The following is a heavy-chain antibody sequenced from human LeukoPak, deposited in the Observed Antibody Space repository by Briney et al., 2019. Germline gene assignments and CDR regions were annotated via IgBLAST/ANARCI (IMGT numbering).Heavy chain of an antibody. CDR1: GGSISSSSYY. V-gene: IGHV4-39*01. D-gene: IGHD2-2*01. CDR3: ARHGADIVVVPSGSVVY. CDR2: IYYSGST. J-gene: IGHJ4*02. Sequence: SETLSLTCTVSGGSISSSSYYWGWIRQPPGKGLEWIGSIYYSGSTYYNPSLKSRVTISVDTSKNQFSLKLSSVTAADTAVYYCARHGADIVVVPSGSVVYGGQGTLVTVSS.